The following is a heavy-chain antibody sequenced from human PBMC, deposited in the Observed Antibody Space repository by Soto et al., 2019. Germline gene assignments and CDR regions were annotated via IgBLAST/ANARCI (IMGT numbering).Heavy chain of an antibody. Sequence: PGWSLRLSCAAAGFRFRSFTMNWVRQAPGKGLEWVSTISSNSAYIYYTDALRGRFTISRDNAKNSLHLQMNSLRAEDTAVYYCTRDASRESSARGWFDPWGPGTLVTVSS. J-gene: IGHJ5*02. CDR3: TRDASRESSARGWFDP. D-gene: IGHD6-25*01. CDR2: ISSNSAYI. CDR1: GFRFRSFT. V-gene: IGHV3-21*01.